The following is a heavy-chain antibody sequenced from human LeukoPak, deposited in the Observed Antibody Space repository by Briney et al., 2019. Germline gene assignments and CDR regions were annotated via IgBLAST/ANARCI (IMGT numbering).Heavy chain of an antibody. Sequence: SETLSLTCTVSGGSISSSSYYWGWIRQPPGKGLEWIGSIYYSGSTYYNPSLKSRVTISVDTSKNQFSLKLSSVTAADTAVYYCARLPQVWFGEIDGFDPWGQGTLVTVSS. CDR1: GGSISSSSYY. V-gene: IGHV4-39*07. J-gene: IGHJ5*02. CDR2: IYYSGST. CDR3: ARLPQVWFGEIDGFDP. D-gene: IGHD3-10*01.